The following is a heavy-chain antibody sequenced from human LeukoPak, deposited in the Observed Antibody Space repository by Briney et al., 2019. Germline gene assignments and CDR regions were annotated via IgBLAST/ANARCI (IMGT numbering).Heavy chain of an antibody. J-gene: IGHJ3*02. V-gene: IGHV4-59*08. CDR2: IYYSGST. Sequence: SQTLSLTCTVSGGSISSYYWTWIRQPAGKGLEWIGYIYYSGSTNYNPSLKSRVTISVDTSKNQVSLKLRPLSTPDTAVYYCARNYCSGGSCGSFDIWGQGTMVTVSS. CDR1: GGSISSYY. CDR3: ARNYCSGGSCGSFDI. D-gene: IGHD2-15*01.